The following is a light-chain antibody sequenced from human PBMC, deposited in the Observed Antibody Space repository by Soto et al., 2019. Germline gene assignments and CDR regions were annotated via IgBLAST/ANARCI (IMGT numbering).Light chain of an antibody. CDR3: QQCDTSPPST. CDR1: QSVSSSN. J-gene: IGKJ5*01. CDR2: GAS. V-gene: IGKV3-20*01. Sequence: EIVLTQSPGTLSLSPGERATLSCRASQSVSSSNLAWYQQKPGQAPRLLIYGASSRPTGIPDRFSGSGSGTDFTLTISRLEPGDFAVYYCQQCDTSPPSTFGQGTRLEIK.